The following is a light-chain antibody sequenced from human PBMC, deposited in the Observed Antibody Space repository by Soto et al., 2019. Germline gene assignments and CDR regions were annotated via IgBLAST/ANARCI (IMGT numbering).Light chain of an antibody. CDR1: QSVNSN. Sequence: EIVMTQSPATLSVSPGERATLSCRASQSVNSNLAWYQQKPGQAPRLLIYDASTRATGIPARFSGSGFGTEFTLTISSLQSEDFAVYYCQQYNNWPPATFGQGTKLEIK. CDR3: QQYNNWPPAT. J-gene: IGKJ2*01. V-gene: IGKV3-15*01. CDR2: DAS.